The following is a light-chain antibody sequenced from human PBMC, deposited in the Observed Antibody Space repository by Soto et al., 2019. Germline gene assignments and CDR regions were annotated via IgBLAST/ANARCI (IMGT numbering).Light chain of an antibody. V-gene: IGLV2-14*01. Sequence: QSALTQPASVSGSPGQSITISCTGTSDDVGLYNYVSWYQQHPGKAPKLIIYEVNNRPSGVSNRFSASKSGKTASLTISGLQAEDEASYFCASYTSSSPLYVFGTATKVTVL. CDR2: EVN. J-gene: IGLJ1*01. CDR3: ASYTSSSPLYV. CDR1: SDDVGLYNY.